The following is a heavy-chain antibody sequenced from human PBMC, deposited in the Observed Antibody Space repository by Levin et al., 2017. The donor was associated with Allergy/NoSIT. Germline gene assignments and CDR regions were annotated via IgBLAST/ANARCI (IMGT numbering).Heavy chain of an antibody. CDR2: ISWNSGSI. Sequence: SCAASGFTFDDYAMHWVRQAPGKGLEWVSGISWNSGSIGHADSVKGRFTISRDNAKNSLYLQMNSLRGEDTALYYCAKDKSDCSSGRCHRSYYYYGMDVWGQGTTVTVSS. CDR1: GFTFDDYA. CDR3: AKDKSDCSSGRCHRSYYYYGMDV. J-gene: IGHJ6*02. D-gene: IGHD2-15*01. V-gene: IGHV3-9*01.